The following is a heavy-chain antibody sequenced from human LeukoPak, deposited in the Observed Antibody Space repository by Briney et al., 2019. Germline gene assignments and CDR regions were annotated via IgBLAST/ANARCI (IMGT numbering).Heavy chain of an antibody. J-gene: IGHJ4*02. CDR1: GYTFTSYG. CDR2: ISAYNGNT. Sequence: ASVKVSCKASGYTFTSYGISWVRQAPGQGLEWMGWISAYNGNTNYAQKLQGRVTMTTDTSTSTAHMELRSLRSDDTAVYYCARDPDYYGSGISRDYWGQGTLVTVSS. CDR3: ARDPDYYGSGISRDY. D-gene: IGHD3-10*01. V-gene: IGHV1-18*01.